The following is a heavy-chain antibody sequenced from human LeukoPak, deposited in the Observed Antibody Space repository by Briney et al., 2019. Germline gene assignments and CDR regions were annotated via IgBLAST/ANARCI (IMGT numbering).Heavy chain of an antibody. CDR2: MKQRGSEK. V-gene: IGHV3-7*01. CDR3: ASIPWYNWNRWYFDL. J-gene: IGHJ2*01. Sequence: PGGSLRLSCAGSGFTFSTYWMSWVRQAPGKGLEWVAYMKQRGSEKYYVYSVTGRFNISRENAKNSLYLQMNSLRAEDTAVYYCASIPWYNWNRWYFDLWGRGTLVTVSS. D-gene: IGHD1-20*01. CDR1: GFTFSTYW.